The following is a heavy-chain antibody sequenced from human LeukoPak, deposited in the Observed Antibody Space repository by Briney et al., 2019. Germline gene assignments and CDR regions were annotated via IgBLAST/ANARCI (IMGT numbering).Heavy chain of an antibody. CDR2: IRYDGGNK. CDR3: AKGEPFDY. D-gene: IGHD1-14*01. V-gene: IGHV3-30*02. CDR1: GFTFSSYG. Sequence: GGSLRLSCAASGFTFSSYGMNWVRQAPGKGLEWVAYIRYDGGNKNYADSVKGRFTISRDNSKNTLYVQMNSLRPEDTAVYYCAKGEPFDYWGQGTLVTVSS. J-gene: IGHJ4*02.